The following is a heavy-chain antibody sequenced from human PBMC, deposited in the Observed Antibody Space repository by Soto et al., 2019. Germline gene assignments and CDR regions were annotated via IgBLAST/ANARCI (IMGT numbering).Heavy chain of an antibody. V-gene: IGHV6-1*01. CDR2: KFYRSKWYT. D-gene: IGHD7-27*01. J-gene: IGHJ5*02. CDR1: DYDVSSDSGA. Sequence: SHSRSLACAIPDYDVSSDSGAGNWIRQSPSRGLEWLGRKFYRSKWYTDYEVSVKIRITINSDTTKNPSYLQLNSVTPEDTAGYYCARDATYTNWSKWFDPWCKVPLFTAS. CDR3: ARDATYTNWSKWFDP.